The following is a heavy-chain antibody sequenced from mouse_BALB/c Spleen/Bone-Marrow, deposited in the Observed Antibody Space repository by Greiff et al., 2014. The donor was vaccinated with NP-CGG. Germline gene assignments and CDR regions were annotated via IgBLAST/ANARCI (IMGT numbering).Heavy chain of an antibody. D-gene: IGHD3-3*01. CDR2: ISDGGSYT. CDR3: AREGDGAY. Sequence: EVQVVESGGGLVKPGGSLKLSCAASGFTFSDYYMYWVRQTPEKRLEWVATISDGGSYTYYPDSVKGRFTTSRDNAKNNLYLQMSSLKSEDTAMYYCAREGDGAYWGQGTLVTVSA. CDR1: GFTFSDYY. J-gene: IGHJ3*01. V-gene: IGHV5-4*02.